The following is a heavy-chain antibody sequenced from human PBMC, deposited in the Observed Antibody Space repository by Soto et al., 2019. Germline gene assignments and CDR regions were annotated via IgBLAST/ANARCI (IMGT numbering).Heavy chain of an antibody. CDR2: IGTAGDT. CDR3: ARGGGNYYDSSGFDY. Sequence: PGGSLRLSCAASGFTFSSYDMHWVRQATGKGLEWVSAIGTAGDTYYPSSVKGRFTISRENAKNSLYLQMNSLRAGDTAVYYCARGGGNYYDSSGFDYWGQGTLVTVSS. CDR1: GFTFSSYD. J-gene: IGHJ4*02. D-gene: IGHD3-22*01. V-gene: IGHV3-13*01.